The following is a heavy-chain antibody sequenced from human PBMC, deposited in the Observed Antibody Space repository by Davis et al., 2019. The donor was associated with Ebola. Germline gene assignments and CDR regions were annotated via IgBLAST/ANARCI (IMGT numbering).Heavy chain of an antibody. CDR2: IYPGDSDT. CDR3: ARWGRLVYYGMDV. Sequence: GESLKISCKGSGYSFTSYWISWVRQMPGKGLEWMGIIYPGDSDTRYSPSFQGQVTISADKSISTAYLQWSSLKASDTAMYYCARWGRLVYYGMDVWGQGTTVTVSS. D-gene: IGHD3-9*01. CDR1: GYSFTSYW. J-gene: IGHJ6*02. V-gene: IGHV5-51*01.